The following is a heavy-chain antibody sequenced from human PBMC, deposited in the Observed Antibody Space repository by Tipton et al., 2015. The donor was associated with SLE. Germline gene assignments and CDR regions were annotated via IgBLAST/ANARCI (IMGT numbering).Heavy chain of an antibody. D-gene: IGHD6-13*01. CDR3: AREGVAAAGRGVFDY. J-gene: IGHJ4*02. CDR1: GFTFSSYA. V-gene: IGHV3-23*01. Sequence: GSLRLSCAASGFTFSSYAMSWVRQAPGKGLEWVSAISGSGGSTYYADSVKGRFTISRDNSKNTLYLQMNSLRAEDTALYHCAREGVAAAGRGVFDYWGQGTLVTVSS. CDR2: ISGSGGST.